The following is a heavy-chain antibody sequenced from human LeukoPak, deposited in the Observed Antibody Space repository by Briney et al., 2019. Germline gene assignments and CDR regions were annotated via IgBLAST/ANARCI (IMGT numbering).Heavy chain of an antibody. V-gene: IGHV4-59*08. CDR3: ARRLLWFGADRVSSWFDP. J-gene: IGHJ5*02. CDR1: GGSISSYH. D-gene: IGHD3-10*01. CDR2: IYYSGST. Sequence: SETLSLTCTVSGGSISSYHWSWIRQPPGKGLEWIGYIYYSGSTNYNPSLKSRVTISVDTSKNQFSLKLSSVTAADTAVYYCARRLLWFGADRVSSWFDPWGQGTLVTVSS.